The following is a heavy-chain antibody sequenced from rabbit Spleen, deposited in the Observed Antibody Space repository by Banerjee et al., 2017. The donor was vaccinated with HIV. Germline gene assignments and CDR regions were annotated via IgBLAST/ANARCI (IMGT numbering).Heavy chain of an antibody. CDR1: GFSFSSGYD. J-gene: IGHJ4*01. D-gene: IGHD2-1*01. CDR3: ARYSDNTIYSL. Sequence: EQLVESGGGLVQPEGSLTLTCTASGFSFSSGYDMCWVRQAPGKGLEWIGYIYSAIHYTYYASWAKGRFTISKTSSTTVTLQMTSLTVADTATYFCARYSDNTIYSLWGQGTLVTVS. V-gene: IGHV1S45*01. CDR2: IYSAIHYT.